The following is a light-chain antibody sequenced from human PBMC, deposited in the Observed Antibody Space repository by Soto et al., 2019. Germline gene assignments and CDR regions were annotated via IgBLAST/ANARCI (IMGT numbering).Light chain of an antibody. CDR2: EVS. J-gene: IGLJ2*01. V-gene: IGLV2-8*01. Sequence: QSALTQPPSASGSPGQSVTISCTGSSSDVGGYNYVSWYQQHPGQAPKLMIYEVSKRPSGVPDRLSGSKSGNTASLTVSGLQAEDEAHYYCSSYGGSNAVVFGGGTKLTVL. CDR1: SSDVGGYNY. CDR3: SSYGGSNAVV.